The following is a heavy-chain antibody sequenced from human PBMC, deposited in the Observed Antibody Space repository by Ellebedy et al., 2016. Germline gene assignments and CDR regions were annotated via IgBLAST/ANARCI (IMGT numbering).Heavy chain of an antibody. Sequence: SLKISCAASGFTFDDYAMHWVRQAPGKGLEWVSGISWNSGTTDYSDFVKGRFTISRANAKNSLYLQMNRLRADDTAFYYCARDLRITARDYYLDYWGQGTLVTVSS. V-gene: IGHV3-9*01. D-gene: IGHD6-6*01. J-gene: IGHJ4*02. CDR3: ARDLRITARDYYLDY. CDR2: ISWNSGTT. CDR1: GFTFDDYA.